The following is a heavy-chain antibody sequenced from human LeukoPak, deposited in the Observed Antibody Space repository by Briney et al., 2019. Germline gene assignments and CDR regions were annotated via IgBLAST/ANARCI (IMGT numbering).Heavy chain of an antibody. CDR1: GYTLTELS. Sequence: ASVKVSCKVSGYTLTELSMHWVRQAPGKGLEWMGGFDPEVGETIYAQKFQGRVTMTEDTSTDTAYMELSSLRSEDTAVYYCATVEGQKYYDFWSGYLSWGQGTLVTVSS. J-gene: IGHJ4*02. CDR2: FDPEVGET. CDR3: ATVEGQKYYDFWSGYLS. D-gene: IGHD3-3*01. V-gene: IGHV1-24*01.